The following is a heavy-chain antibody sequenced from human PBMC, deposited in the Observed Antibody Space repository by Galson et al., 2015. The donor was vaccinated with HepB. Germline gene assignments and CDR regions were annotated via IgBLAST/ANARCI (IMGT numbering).Heavy chain of an antibody. J-gene: IGHJ6*02. D-gene: IGHD3-10*01. Sequence: SLRLSCAASGFTFSSYGMHWVRQAPGKGLEWVAVISYDGSNKYYADSVKGRFTISRDNSKNTLYLQMNSLRAEDTAVYYCAKDFSSGSYYNGYYYYYGMDVWGQGTTVTVSS. CDR1: GFTFSSYG. CDR3: AKDFSSGSYYNGYYYYYGMDV. CDR2: ISYDGSNK. V-gene: IGHV3-30*18.